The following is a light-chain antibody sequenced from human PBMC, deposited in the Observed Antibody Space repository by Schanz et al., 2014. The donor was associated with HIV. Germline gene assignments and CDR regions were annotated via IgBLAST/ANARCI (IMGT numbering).Light chain of an antibody. J-gene: IGLJ2*01. CDR3: SSYTSSSTLV. Sequence: QSVLTQPPSVSAAPGQKVTISCSGSSSNIGNNYVSWYQQLPGTAPKLLISGNNKRPSGIPDRFSGSKSGNTASLTISGLQAEDEADYYCSSYTSSSTLVFGGGTKLTVL. CDR2: GNN. V-gene: IGLV1-51*01. CDR1: SSNIGNNY.